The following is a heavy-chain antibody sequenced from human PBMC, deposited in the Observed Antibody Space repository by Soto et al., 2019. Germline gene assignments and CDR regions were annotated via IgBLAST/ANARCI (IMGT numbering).Heavy chain of an antibody. CDR2: IYWDDDK. CDR1: GFSLSTSGVG. CDR3: AHLSDRSGYCAY. V-gene: IGHV2-5*02. Sequence: QITLKESGPTLVKPTQTLTLTCTFSGFSLSTSGVGVGWIRQPPGKALEWLALIYWDDDKRYSPSLKSRLTMTKXXSKIQVALTMTNMAPVDTATYYCAHLSDRSGYCAYWGQGTLVTVSS. D-gene: IGHD3-22*01. J-gene: IGHJ4*02.